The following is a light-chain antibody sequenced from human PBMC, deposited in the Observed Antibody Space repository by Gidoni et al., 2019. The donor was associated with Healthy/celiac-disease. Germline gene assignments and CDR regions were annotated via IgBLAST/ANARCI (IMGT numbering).Light chain of an antibody. V-gene: IGKV3D-11*01. Sequence: EIVLTQSPATLSLSPGERATLSCRASQGVSSYLAWYQQKPGQAPRLLIYDASNRATGIPARFSGSGPGTDFTLTIRSLEPEDFAVYYCQQRSNWLLTFGQXTRLEIK. CDR2: DAS. CDR1: QGVSSY. CDR3: QQRSNWLLT. J-gene: IGKJ5*01.